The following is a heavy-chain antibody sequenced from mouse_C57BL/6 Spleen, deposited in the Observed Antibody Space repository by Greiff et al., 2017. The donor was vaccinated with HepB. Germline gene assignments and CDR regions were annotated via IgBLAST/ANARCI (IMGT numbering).Heavy chain of an antibody. V-gene: IGHV1-61*01. CDR1: GYTFTSYW. CDR2: IYPSDSKT. J-gene: IGHJ1*03. D-gene: IGHD1-1*01. Sequence: QVQLQQPGAELVRPGSSVKLSCKASGYTFTSYWMDWVKQRPGQGLEWIGNIYPSDSKTHYNQKFKDKATLTVDKSSSTAYMQLSSLTSEDSAVYYCAREGGSSHWYFDVWGTGTTVTVSS. CDR3: AREGGSSHWYFDV.